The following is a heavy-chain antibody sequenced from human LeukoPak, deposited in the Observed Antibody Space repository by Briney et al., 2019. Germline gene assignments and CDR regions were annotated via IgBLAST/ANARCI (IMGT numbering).Heavy chain of an antibody. V-gene: IGHV3-11*05. CDR2: ISSSSSYA. J-gene: IGHJ6*02. CDR1: GFTFSDYY. D-gene: IGHD6-13*01. CDR3: AREISSYGMDV. Sequence: GGSLRLSCAASGFTFSDYYMSWIRQAPGKGLEWVSYISSSSSYANYADSVKGRFTISRDNSKNTLYLQMNSLRAEDTAVYYCAREISSYGMDVWGQGTTVTVSS.